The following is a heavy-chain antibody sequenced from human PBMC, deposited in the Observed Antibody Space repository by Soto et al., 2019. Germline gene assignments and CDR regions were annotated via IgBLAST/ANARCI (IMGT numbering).Heavy chain of an antibody. Sequence: EVQLLESGGGLVQPGGSLRLSCTASGFTFNGYAMNWVRQAPGKGLEWVSAVTSGGTTTYYADSVKGRFTISRDNSRSTVYLQMTRLGVEDTALYYCAKDHLGGAVADSFDYWGRGTLVTVSS. J-gene: IGHJ4*02. CDR3: AKDHLGGAVADSFDY. CDR2: VTSGGTTT. V-gene: IGHV3-23*01. D-gene: IGHD6-19*01. CDR1: GFTFNGYA.